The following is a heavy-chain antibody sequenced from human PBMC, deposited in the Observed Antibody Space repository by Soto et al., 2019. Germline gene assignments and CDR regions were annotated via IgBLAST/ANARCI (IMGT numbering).Heavy chain of an antibody. J-gene: IGHJ6*02. CDR3: AREGYCSSGSCALYSHDFFGMDV. CDR1: DYGFTRYG. Sequence: ASLQVSCDTSDYGFTRYGMSWVRQAHGQGLQWLGWISAYNGNTKYAQMLQGRVTMTTDTYTTTAYMELRSLTSDDTAVYYCAREGYCSSGSCALYSHDFFGMDVWGQGTTVTVSS. CDR2: ISAYNGNT. D-gene: IGHD2-15*01. V-gene: IGHV1-18*01.